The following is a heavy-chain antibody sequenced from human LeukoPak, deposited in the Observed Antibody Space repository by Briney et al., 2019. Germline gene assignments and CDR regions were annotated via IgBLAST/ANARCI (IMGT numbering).Heavy chain of an antibody. D-gene: IGHD5-18*01. J-gene: IGHJ4*02. V-gene: IGHV3-30*02. Sequence: GGSLRLSCAASGFTFSSYGMHWVRQAPGKGLEWVAFIRYDGSNKYYADSVKGRFTISRDNSKNTLYLQMNSLRAEDTAVYYCAKDTSPVGYSYGDYWGQGTLVTVSS. CDR3: AKDTSPVGYSYGDY. CDR2: IRYDGSNK. CDR1: GFTFSSYG.